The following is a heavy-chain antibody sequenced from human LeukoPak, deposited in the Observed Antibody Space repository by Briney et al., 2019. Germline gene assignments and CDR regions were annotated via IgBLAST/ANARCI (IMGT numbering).Heavy chain of an antibody. Sequence: SETLSLTCTVSGYSISTGYYWDWIRQPPGKGLEWIGTFYHGGSTYYNPSLKSRVTISVDTSKNQFSLKLSSVTAADTAVYYCARRRHDSSGYYDYWGQGTLVTVSS. D-gene: IGHD3-22*01. V-gene: IGHV4-38-2*02. J-gene: IGHJ4*02. CDR1: GYSISTGYY. CDR3: ARRRHDSSGYYDY. CDR2: FYHGGST.